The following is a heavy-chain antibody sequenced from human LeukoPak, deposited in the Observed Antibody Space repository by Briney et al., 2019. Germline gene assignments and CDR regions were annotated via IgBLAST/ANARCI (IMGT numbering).Heavy chain of an antibody. V-gene: IGHV1-69*06. Sequence: ASVNVSCKASVGTLSSYAFSWLRQAPGQGLEWMGVIITIFHTPHYAPKFQGRVTITADKSTSTVYMEVSSLRSEDTAVYYCARVRGVGSDSFDYWGQGTLVTVSS. D-gene: IGHD3-10*01. J-gene: IGHJ4*02. CDR1: VGTLSSYA. CDR3: ARVRGVGSDSFDY. CDR2: IITIFHTP.